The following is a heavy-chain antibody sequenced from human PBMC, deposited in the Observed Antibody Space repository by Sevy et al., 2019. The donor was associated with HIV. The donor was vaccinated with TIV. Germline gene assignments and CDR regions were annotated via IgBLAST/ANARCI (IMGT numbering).Heavy chain of an antibody. CDR1: GGSISSSNW. CDR2: IYDSGST. J-gene: IGHJ5*02. CDR3: ARGYCSSTSCDDNWFDP. V-gene: IGHV4-4*02. D-gene: IGHD2-2*01. Sequence: SETLSLTCAVSGGSISSSNWWSWVRQPPGKGLEGIGEIYDSGSTNYNPSLKSRVTISVDKSKNQSSLKLSSVTATDTAVYYCARGYCSSTSCDDNWFDPWGQGTLVTVSS.